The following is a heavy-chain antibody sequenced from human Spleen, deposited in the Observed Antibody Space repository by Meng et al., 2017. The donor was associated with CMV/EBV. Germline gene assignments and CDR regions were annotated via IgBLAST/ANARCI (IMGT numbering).Heavy chain of an antibody. Sequence: SETLSLTCTVSGGSISSASSYYWGWIRRPPGKGLQYIGSISYSGNTYYNPSLESRVTMSLETSKNQFSLKLTFVTAADTAAYYCARSPAGDFEYFQHWGQGTLVTVSS. J-gene: IGHJ1*01. CDR3: ARSPAGDFEYFQH. CDR1: GGSISSASSYY. V-gene: IGHV4-39*07. D-gene: IGHD4-17*01. CDR2: ISYSGNT.